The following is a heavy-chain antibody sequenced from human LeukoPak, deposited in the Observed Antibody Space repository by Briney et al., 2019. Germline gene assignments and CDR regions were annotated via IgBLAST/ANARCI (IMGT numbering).Heavy chain of an antibody. D-gene: IGHD3-16*01. CDR3: ARRGTYDAFDI. V-gene: IGHV1-18*01. CDR1: GYIFTSYT. CDR2: INTYNGNT. J-gene: IGHJ3*02. Sequence: ASVKVSCKASGYIFTSYTVSWLRQAPGQGLEWMGWINTYNGNTDYAQKFRGRVTMTTDTSTSTYMELRSLRSDDTAVYYCARRGTYDAFDIWGQGTTVTVSS.